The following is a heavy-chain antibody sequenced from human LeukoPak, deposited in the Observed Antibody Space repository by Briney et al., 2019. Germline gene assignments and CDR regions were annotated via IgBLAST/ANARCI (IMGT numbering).Heavy chain of an antibody. J-gene: IGHJ4*02. D-gene: IGHD6-6*01. V-gene: IGHV3-23*01. CDR3: AKDLIPYSSSSGADY. CDR1: GFTFSSYA. CDR2: ISGSGGST. Sequence: GGSLRLSCAASGFTFSSYAMSWVRQAPGKGLEWVSAISGSGGSTYYADSVKGRFTISRDNSKNTLYLQVNSLRAEDTAVYYCAKDLIPYSSSSGADYWGQGTLVTVSS.